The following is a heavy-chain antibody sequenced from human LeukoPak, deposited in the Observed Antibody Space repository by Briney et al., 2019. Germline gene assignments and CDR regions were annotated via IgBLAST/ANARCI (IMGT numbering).Heavy chain of an antibody. CDR3: AREVVTMVRGIIIRSDGMDV. J-gene: IGHJ6*02. Sequence: SQTLSLTCTISGDTVSSNSAAWNWIRQSPSRGLEWLGRTYYKSKWYHDYVVSVKSRITINPDTSMNRFSLQLNSVTPEDTAVYHCAREVVTMVRGIIIRSDGMDVWGQGTTVTVSS. D-gene: IGHD3-10*01. CDR1: GDTVSSNSAA. V-gene: IGHV6-1*01. CDR2: TYYKSKWYH.